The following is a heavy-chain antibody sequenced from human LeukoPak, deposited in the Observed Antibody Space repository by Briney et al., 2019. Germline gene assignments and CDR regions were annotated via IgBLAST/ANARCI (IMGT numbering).Heavy chain of an antibody. CDR3: AKDSVAAPRYYFDY. D-gene: IGHD6-19*01. V-gene: IGHV3-23*01. CDR2: IRGSGVAT. J-gene: IGHJ4*02. Sequence: GGCLRLSCAASAFTFSNYAMSWVRQALGKGLEWVSGIRGSGVATYYVESVKGRFTISRDNSKNTLYLQMNSLRAEDTAVYYCAKDSVAAPRYYFDYWGQGTQVTVSS. CDR1: AFTFSNYA.